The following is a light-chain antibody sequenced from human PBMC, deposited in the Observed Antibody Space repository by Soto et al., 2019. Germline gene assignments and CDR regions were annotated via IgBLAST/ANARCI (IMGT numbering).Light chain of an antibody. Sequence: EIVMTQSPATLSVSPGERATLSCRASQFIGKDLAWYQQQPGQPPRLLVYGASTRATAIPARFSGSGSGTEFTLTITSLQSEDFAVYYCQQYNTWPPLTFGGGTKVEIK. V-gene: IGKV3-15*01. CDR2: GAS. CDR1: QFIGKD. J-gene: IGKJ4*01. CDR3: QQYNTWPPLT.